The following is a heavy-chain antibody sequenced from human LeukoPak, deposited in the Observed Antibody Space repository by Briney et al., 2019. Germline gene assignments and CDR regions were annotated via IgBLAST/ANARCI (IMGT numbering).Heavy chain of an antibody. D-gene: IGHD1-26*01. J-gene: IGHJ4*02. V-gene: IGHV3-21*01. Sequence: GGSLRLSCAASGFTFSSYSMNWVRQAPGKGLEWVSSISSSSSYIYYADSVKGRFTISRDNAKNSLYLQMNSLRAEDTAVYYCARDVRSKERRIRWELPLIDYWGQGTLVTVSS. CDR1: GFTFSSYS. CDR2: ISSSSSYI. CDR3: ARDVRSKERRIRWELPLIDY.